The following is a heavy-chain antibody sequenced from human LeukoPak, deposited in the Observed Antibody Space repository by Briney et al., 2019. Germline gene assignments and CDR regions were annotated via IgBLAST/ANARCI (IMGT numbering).Heavy chain of an antibody. D-gene: IGHD3-10*01. Sequence: ASVTVSCKASGYTFTSYGISWVRQAPGQGLEWMGWISAYNGNTNYAQKLQGRVTMTTDTSTSTAYMELRSLRSDDTAVYYCARSRSGWFGELFSYYYGMDVWGQGTTVTVSS. V-gene: IGHV1-18*01. CDR3: ARSRSGWFGELFSYYYGMDV. CDR1: GYTFTSYG. J-gene: IGHJ6*02. CDR2: ISAYNGNT.